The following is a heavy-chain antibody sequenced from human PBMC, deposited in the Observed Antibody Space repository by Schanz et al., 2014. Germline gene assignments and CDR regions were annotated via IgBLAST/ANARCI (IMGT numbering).Heavy chain of an antibody. J-gene: IGHJ6*02. D-gene: IGHD1-1*01. CDR1: GGSISSGGYT. V-gene: IGHV4-30-4*07. CDR2: IYYTGST. Sequence: QVQLQESGPGLVKPSQTLSLTCAVSGGSISSGGYTWSWIRQPPGKGLEWIGSIYYTGSTYYNPSRKSRVTISVDTSKNQFSLKLSSVTAADTAVYYCARGGRTTYNYYYGMDVWGQGTTVTVSS. CDR3: ARGGRTTYNYYYGMDV.